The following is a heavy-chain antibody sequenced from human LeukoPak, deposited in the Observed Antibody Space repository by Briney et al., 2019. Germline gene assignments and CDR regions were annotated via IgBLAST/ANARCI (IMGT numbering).Heavy chain of an antibody. J-gene: IGHJ4*02. D-gene: IGHD3-16*01. CDR3: ARPRGNY. CDR1: GFTFSSCW. V-gene: IGHV3-7*01. Sequence: GGSLRLSCAASGFTFSSCWMSWVRQAPGKGLEWVANIKQDGSEKYYVDSVKGRFTISRDNAKNSLYLQMNSLRAEDTAVYYCARPRGNYWGQGTLVTVSS. CDR2: IKQDGSEK.